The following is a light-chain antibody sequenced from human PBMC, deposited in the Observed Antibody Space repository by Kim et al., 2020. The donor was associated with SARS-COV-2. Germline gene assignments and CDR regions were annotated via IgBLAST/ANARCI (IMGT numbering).Light chain of an antibody. CDR1: QDISKS. V-gene: IGKV1-9*01. J-gene: IGKJ4*01. Sequence: SASVGDRVTITCRGSQDISKSLAWYQQQPGRAPNLLIYGASNSQSGVPSRVSGSGTGTEFTLTISSLQPEDFATYYCQQLNVFPLTFGGGTKVEIK. CDR2: GAS. CDR3: QQLNVFPLT.